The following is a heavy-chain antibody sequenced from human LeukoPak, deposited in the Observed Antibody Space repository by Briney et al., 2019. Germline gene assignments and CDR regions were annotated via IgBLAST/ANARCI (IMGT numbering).Heavy chain of an antibody. Sequence: GGSLRLSCAATGFTFSSYWMSWVRQAPGKGLEWVANIKQDGSEKYYVDSVKGRFTISRDNAKNSLYLQMNSLRAEDTAVYYCARDRTGDSGSYYGYWFDPWGQGTLVTVSS. V-gene: IGHV3-7*01. CDR2: IKQDGSEK. CDR3: ARDRTGDSGSYYGYWFDP. J-gene: IGHJ5*02. CDR1: GFTFSSYW. D-gene: IGHD1-26*01.